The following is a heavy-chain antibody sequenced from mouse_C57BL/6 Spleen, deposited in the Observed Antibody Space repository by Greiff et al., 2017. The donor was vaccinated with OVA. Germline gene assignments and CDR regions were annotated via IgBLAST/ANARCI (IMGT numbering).Heavy chain of an antibody. D-gene: IGHD5-1-1*01. CDR3: ARNERIPRYFDY. J-gene: IGHJ2*01. CDR2: ISDGGSYT. V-gene: IGHV5-4*03. Sequence: EVKLVESGGGLVKPGGSLKLSCAASGFTFSSYAMSWVRQTPEKRLEWVATISDGGSYTYYPDNVKGRFTISRDNAKNNLYLQMRDLKSEDTAMYYCARNERIPRYFDYWGQGTTLTVSS. CDR1: GFTFSSYA.